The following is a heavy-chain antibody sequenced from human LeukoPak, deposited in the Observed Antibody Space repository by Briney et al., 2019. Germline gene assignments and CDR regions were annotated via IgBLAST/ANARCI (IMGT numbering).Heavy chain of an antibody. D-gene: IGHD4-17*01. V-gene: IGHV3-21*01. CDR1: GFTFSSYS. CDR3: AKARSVDYGDRYYFDY. J-gene: IGHJ4*02. CDR2: ISSSSSYI. Sequence: GGSLRLSCAASGFTFSSYSMNWVRQAPGKGLEWVSSISSSSSYIYYADSVKGRLTISRDTSANTLHLQMNSLRAEDTAVYYCAKARSVDYGDRYYFDYWGQGTLVTVSS.